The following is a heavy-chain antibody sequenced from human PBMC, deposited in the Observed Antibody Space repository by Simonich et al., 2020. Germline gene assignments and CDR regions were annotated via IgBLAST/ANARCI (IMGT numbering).Heavy chain of an antibody. CDR3: ARRGSGFDY. Sequence: QVQLVESGGGVVQPGRSLRLSCAASGFTFSSYAMHWVRQAPGKGLEWVEVISYDGINKYYADSVKGRFTISRDKSKNTLYLQMNSLRAEDTAVYYCARRGSGFDYWGQGTLVTVSS. V-gene: IGHV3-30*07. CDR1: GFTFSSYA. D-gene: IGHD6-19*01. CDR2: ISYDGINK. J-gene: IGHJ4*02.